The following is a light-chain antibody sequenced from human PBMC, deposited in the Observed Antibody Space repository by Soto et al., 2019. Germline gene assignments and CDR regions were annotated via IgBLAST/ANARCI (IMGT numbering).Light chain of an antibody. J-gene: IGLJ3*02. CDR2: EVS. V-gene: IGLV2-14*01. CDR1: SSDVGAYNY. Sequence: QSVLTQPASVSGSPGQSITISCTGTSSDVGAYNYVSWYQQHPGKAPKLMIYEVSNRPAGVSGRFSGSKSGNTASLTISGLQAEDEADYYCASFTTSTTLVFGGGTKVTVL. CDR3: ASFTTSTTLV.